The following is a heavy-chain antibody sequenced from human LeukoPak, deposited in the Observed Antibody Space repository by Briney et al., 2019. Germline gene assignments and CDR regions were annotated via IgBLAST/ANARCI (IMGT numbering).Heavy chain of an antibody. CDR3: AKLDSSGYYYLDY. Sequence: GGSLRLSCAASGFTCSSYAMSWVRQAPGKGLEWVSAISGSGGSTYYADSVKGRFTISRDNSKNTLYLQMNSLRAEDTAVYYCAKLDSSGYYYLDYWGQGTLVTVSS. D-gene: IGHD3-22*01. CDR1: GFTCSSYA. CDR2: ISGSGGST. V-gene: IGHV3-23*01. J-gene: IGHJ4*02.